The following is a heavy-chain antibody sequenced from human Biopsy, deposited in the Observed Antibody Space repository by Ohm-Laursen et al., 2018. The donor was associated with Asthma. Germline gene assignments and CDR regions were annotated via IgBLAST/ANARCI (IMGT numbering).Heavy chain of an antibody. V-gene: IGHV3-23*01. CDR1: GFTFSDSY. CDR2: ISGGGGGT. J-gene: IGHJ6*02. CDR3: AKDLSKAVGGSNDYYYGMDV. Sequence: GSLRLSCTASGFTFSDSYMSWIRQAPGKGLEWVSAISGGGGGTKYADSVKGRFTISRDNSKNTLSLQMSSLRAEDTALYYCAKDLSKAVGGSNDYYYGMDVWGQGTTVTVAS. D-gene: IGHD6-19*01.